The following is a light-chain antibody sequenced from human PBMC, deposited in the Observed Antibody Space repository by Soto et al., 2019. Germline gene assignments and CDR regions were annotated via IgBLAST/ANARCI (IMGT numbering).Light chain of an antibody. Sequence: DIPMTQSPSSLSASVGDRVTITCQASQDINNYLNWYQQKPGKAPKLLIYDASDLETGVPSRFSGSGSGTDFSFTISSLQPEDTATYYCQQYDTLPLTFGGGTKVEIK. J-gene: IGKJ4*01. CDR3: QQYDTLPLT. CDR1: QDINNY. V-gene: IGKV1-33*01. CDR2: DAS.